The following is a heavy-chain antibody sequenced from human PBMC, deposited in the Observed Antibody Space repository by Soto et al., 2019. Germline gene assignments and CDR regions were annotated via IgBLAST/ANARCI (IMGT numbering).Heavy chain of an antibody. J-gene: IGHJ5*02. CDR3: ASGRALQWLVFGHVGWFDP. D-gene: IGHD6-19*01. Sequence: ASVKVSCKASGYTFTSYAMHWVRQAPGQRLERMGWINAGNGNTKYSQKFQGRVTITRDTSASTAYMELSSLRSEDTAVYYCASGRALQWLVFGHVGWFDPWGQGTLVTVSS. CDR1: GYTFTSYA. CDR2: INAGNGNT. V-gene: IGHV1-3*01.